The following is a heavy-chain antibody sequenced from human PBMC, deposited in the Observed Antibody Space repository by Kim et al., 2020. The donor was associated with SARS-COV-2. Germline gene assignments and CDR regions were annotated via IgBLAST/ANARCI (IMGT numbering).Heavy chain of an antibody. J-gene: IGHJ4*02. V-gene: IGHV1-18*01. Sequence: KNDAQKLQGRVTMTTDTSTSTAYMELRSLRSDDTAVYYCARAPRWSPFDYWGQGTLVTVSS. CDR3: ARAPRWSPFDY. D-gene: IGHD1-1*01. CDR2: K.